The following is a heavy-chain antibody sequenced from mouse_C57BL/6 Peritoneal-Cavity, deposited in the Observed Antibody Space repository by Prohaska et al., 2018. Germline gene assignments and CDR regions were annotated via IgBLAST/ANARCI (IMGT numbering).Heavy chain of an antibody. Sequence: QVQLPPSGPELVKPGASVKFSCKASGYAFSSSCMTWVKQCPGKGLEWIGRIYPGDGDTNYNGKVKGQATLTADQSSSTAYMQLSSLKSEDSAVYFCAGLGYYFDYWGQGTTLTVSS. J-gene: IGHJ2*01. CDR1: GYAFSSSC. V-gene: IGHV1-82*01. D-gene: IGHD4-1*01. CDR2: IYPGDGDT. CDR3: AGLGYYFDY.